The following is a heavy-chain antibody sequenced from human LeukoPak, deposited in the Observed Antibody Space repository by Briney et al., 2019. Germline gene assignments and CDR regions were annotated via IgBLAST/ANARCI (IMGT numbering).Heavy chain of an antibody. V-gene: IGHV3-64*01. D-gene: IGHD3-10*01. CDR1: GFTFSSYA. Sequence: TGGSLRLSCAASGFTFSSYAMHWVRQAPGKGLEYVSAISSNGGSTYYANSVKGRFTISRDNSKNTLYLQMDSLRAEDMAVYYCARGPHLWFGELLPFDYWGQGTLVTVSS. CDR3: ARGPHLWFGELLPFDY. J-gene: IGHJ4*02. CDR2: ISSNGGST.